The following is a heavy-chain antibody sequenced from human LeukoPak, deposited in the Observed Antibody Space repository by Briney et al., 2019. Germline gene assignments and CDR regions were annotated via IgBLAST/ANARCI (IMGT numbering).Heavy chain of an antibody. CDR1: GGSISGTNW. CDR2: ISLAGQT. V-gene: IGHV4-4*02. J-gene: IGHJ4*02. Sequence: PSGTLSLTCGVSGGSISGTNWWSWVRQPPGQGLEWIGEISLAGQTNYNPSLNGRVTMSLDKSSNQLSLHLTSVTAADTATYFCSRERGPFCPFGYWGQGTLVIVSS. CDR3: SRERGPFCPFGY.